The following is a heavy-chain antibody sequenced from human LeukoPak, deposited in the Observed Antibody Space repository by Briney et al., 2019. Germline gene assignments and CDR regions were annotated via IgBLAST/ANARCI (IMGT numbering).Heavy chain of an antibody. CDR2: IYSGGST. J-gene: IGHJ4*02. CDR3: ARDSELGYCSG. Sequence: GGSLRLSCAASGFTVSSNYMSWVRQAPGKGLEWVSVIYSGGSTYYADSVKGRFTISRDNSKNTMYLQMNSLRAEDTAVYYCARDSELGYCSGWGQGTLVTVSS. CDR1: GFTVSSNY. D-gene: IGHD2-15*01. V-gene: IGHV3-53*01.